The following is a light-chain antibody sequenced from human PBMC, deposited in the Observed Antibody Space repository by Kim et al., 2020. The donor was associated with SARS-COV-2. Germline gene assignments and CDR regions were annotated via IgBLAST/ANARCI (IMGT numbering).Light chain of an antibody. CDR1: SSDVGGHNY. CDR3: SSYTSSSTWV. V-gene: IGLV2-14*03. Sequence: GQSITTACTGTSSDVGGHNYVCWYQQHPGKAPKLIIYDVSSRPSGVSNRFSGSKSGNTASLTISGLQAEDEADYYCSSYTSSSTWVFGGGTQLTVL. J-gene: IGLJ3*02. CDR2: DVS.